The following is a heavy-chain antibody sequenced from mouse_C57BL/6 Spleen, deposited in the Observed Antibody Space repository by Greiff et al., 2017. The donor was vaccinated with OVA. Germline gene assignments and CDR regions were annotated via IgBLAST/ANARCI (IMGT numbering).Heavy chain of an antibody. V-gene: IGHV5-6*01. CDR2: ISSGGSYT. Sequence: EVKLVESGGDLVKPGGSLKLSCAASGFTFSSYGMSWVRQTPDKRLEWVATISSGGSYTYYPDSVKGRFTISRDNAKNTLYLQMSSLKSEDTAMYYCARPSGSSYDYAMDYWGQGTSVTVSS. J-gene: IGHJ4*01. CDR3: ARPSGSSYDYAMDY. D-gene: IGHD1-1*01. CDR1: GFTFSSYG.